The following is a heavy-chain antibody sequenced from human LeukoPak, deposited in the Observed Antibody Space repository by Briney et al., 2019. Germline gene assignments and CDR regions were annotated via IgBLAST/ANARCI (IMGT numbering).Heavy chain of an antibody. J-gene: IGHJ4*02. D-gene: IGHD3-3*01. CDR2: IYTSGST. V-gene: IGHV4-38-2*02. Sequence: PSETLSLTCTVSGYSISSGYYWGWIRQPPGKGLEWIGRIYTSGSTNYNPSLKSRVTISVDTSKNQFSLKLSSVTAADTAVYYCAREGWISSYDFWGQGTLVTVSS. CDR3: AREGWISSYDF. CDR1: GYSISSGYY.